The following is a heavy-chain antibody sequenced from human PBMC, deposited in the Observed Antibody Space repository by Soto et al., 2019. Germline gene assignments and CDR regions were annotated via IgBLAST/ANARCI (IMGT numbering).Heavy chain of an antibody. Sequence: SETPSLTCTVSGGSITTYSWSWIRRPPGTGLDWIGSIYYNGSAHYNPSLKSRVTISVDTSKNQFSLELSSVTAADTAVYYCARHGLAVPTPFVDWGQGTLVTVSS. CDR2: IYYNGSA. J-gene: IGHJ4*02. D-gene: IGHD2-15*01. CDR3: ARHGLAVPTPFVD. V-gene: IGHV4-59*08. CDR1: GGSITTYS.